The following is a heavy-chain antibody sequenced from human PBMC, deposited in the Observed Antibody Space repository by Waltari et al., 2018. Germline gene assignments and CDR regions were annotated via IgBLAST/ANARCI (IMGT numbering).Heavy chain of an antibody. Sequence: QLQLQESGPGLVKPSETLSLTCTVSGGSISSGSYYWSWIRQPAGKGLEWIGRIYTSGSTNYNPSLKSRVTISVDTSKNQFSLKLSSVTAADTAVYYCARDMVRGVITPSYWGQGTLVTVSS. D-gene: IGHD3-10*01. CDR2: IYTSGST. J-gene: IGHJ4*02. CDR3: ARDMVRGVITPSY. CDR1: GGSISSGSYY. V-gene: IGHV4-61*02.